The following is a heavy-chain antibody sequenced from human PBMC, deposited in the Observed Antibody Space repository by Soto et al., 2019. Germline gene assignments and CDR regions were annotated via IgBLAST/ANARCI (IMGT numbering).Heavy chain of an antibody. Sequence: QVQLVQSGAEVRQPASSVKVSCKTSGGTFSSYAISWVRQAPGQGLEWMGGIVPIVDTSTYAQKFQGRVTITADDTTSTVYMEPSSRRSDDTAVYYCVSVVAIPGYPDNWGQGTLVTVSS. CDR1: GGTFSSYA. CDR2: IVPIVDTS. V-gene: IGHV1-69*12. CDR3: VSVVAIPGYPDN. J-gene: IGHJ4*02. D-gene: IGHD5-12*01.